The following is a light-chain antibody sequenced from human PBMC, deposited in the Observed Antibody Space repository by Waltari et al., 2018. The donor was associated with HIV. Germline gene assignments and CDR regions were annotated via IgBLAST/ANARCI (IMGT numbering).Light chain of an antibody. V-gene: IGLV3-9*01. CDR3: QVWDSSLVV. CDR2: RDS. CDR1: NLGSKN. J-gene: IGLJ2*01. Sequence: SYELTQPLSVSVALGQTARTTCGGNNLGSKNVHWYQRNPGQAPVLVIYRDSDRPSGIPERFSGSNSGNTATLTISRAQAGDEADYYCQVWDSSLVVFGGGTKLTVL.